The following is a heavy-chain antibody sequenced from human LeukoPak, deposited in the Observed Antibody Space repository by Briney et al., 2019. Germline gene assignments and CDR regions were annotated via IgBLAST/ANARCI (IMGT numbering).Heavy chain of an antibody. Sequence: SETLSLTCIVSGGSISNSSYYWGWIRQPPGKGLEWIGSIYYSGSAYYNPSLKSRVTISVDTSKNQFSLKLTSVAAADTAVYYCARHWVITPNYWGQGTLVTVSS. D-gene: IGHD4-23*01. CDR3: ARHWVITPNY. J-gene: IGHJ4*02. CDR1: GGSISNSSYY. V-gene: IGHV4-39*01. CDR2: IYYSGSA.